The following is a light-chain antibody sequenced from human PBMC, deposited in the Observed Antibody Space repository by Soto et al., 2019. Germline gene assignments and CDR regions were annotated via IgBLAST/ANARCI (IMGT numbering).Light chain of an antibody. CDR2: EVS. Sequence: QSVLTQPPSASGSPGQSVTISCTGTSSDVGGYDYVSWYQQHPGKAPKLIIYEVSKRPSGVPDRFSGSKSGNTASLTVSGLQAEDEADYYCTSYAGSNNFVVFGGGTKVT. CDR1: SSDVGGYDY. J-gene: IGLJ2*01. V-gene: IGLV2-8*01. CDR3: TSYAGSNNFVV.